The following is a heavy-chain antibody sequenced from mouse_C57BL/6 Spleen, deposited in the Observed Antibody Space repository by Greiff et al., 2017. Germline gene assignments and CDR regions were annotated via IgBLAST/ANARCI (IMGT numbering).Heavy chain of an antibody. CDR3: ARSGDYSNPYYYAMDY. Sequence: VQLQQSGAELVRPGTSVKMSCKASGYTFTNYWIGWAKQRPGHGLEWIGDIYPGGGYTNYNEKFKGKATLTADKSSSTAYMQFSSLTSEDSAIYYCARSGDYSNPYYYAMDYWGQGTSVTVSS. D-gene: IGHD2-5*01. CDR2: IYPGGGYT. V-gene: IGHV1-63*01. CDR1: GYTFTNYW. J-gene: IGHJ4*01.